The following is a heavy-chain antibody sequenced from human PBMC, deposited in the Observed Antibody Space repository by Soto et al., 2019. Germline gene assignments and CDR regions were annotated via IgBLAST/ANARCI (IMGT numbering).Heavy chain of an antibody. J-gene: IGHJ4*02. CDR3: ARDPGSSSWYDY. D-gene: IGHD6-13*01. CDR2: IISSGSTI. Sequence: PRGSLKLSCAASGLTFSDYYMSLIRQAPGTGREWVSYIISSGSTIYYADSVKGRFTISRDNAKNSLYLKMNRLRAEDTAVYCCARDPGSSSWYDYWGQGTLVIVSS. V-gene: IGHV3-11*01. CDR1: GLTFSDYY.